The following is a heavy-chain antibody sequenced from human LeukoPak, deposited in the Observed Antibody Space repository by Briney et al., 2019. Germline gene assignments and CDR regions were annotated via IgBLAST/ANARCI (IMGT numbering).Heavy chain of an antibody. J-gene: IGHJ3*02. CDR1: GFTFSSYA. CDR2: ISGSGGST. Sequence: PGGSLRLSCAASGFTFSSYAMSWVRQAPGKGLEWVSAISGSGGSTYYADSVKGRFTISRDNSKNTLYLQMNSLRAEDTAVYYCAKDLIPGNIAARPLNAFDIWGQGTMVTVSS. CDR3: AKDLIPGNIAARPLNAFDI. V-gene: IGHV3-23*01. D-gene: IGHD6-6*01.